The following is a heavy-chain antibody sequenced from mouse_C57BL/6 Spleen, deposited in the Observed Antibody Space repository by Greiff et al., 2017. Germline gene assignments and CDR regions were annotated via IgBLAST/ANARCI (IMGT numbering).Heavy chain of an antibody. V-gene: IGHV1-80*01. Sequence: QVQLQQSGAELVKPGASVKISCKASGYAFSSYWMNWVKQRPGKGLERIGQIYPGDGATNYNGKFKGKATLTADKSSSTAYMQLSSLTSEDSAVYFCARGGGYDGYLYAMDYWGQGTSVTVSS. CDR3: ARGGGYDGYLYAMDY. CDR2: IYPGDGAT. D-gene: IGHD2-3*01. J-gene: IGHJ4*01. CDR1: GYAFSSYW.